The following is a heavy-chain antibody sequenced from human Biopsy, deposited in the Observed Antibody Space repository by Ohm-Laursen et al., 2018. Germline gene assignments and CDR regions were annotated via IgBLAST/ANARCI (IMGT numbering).Heavy chain of an antibody. J-gene: IGHJ6*02. CDR1: GGSISSDY. V-gene: IGHV4-59*01. CDR2: IYYSGST. Sequence: PPGTLSLTCTVSGGSISSDYWSWIRQTPGKGLEWIGYIYYSGSTNYNPSLKSRATISVDTSKNQFSLRLNSVTAADTAVYYCARATNSTGWPYYYFYGMDVWGQGTTVTVSS. D-gene: IGHD2/OR15-2a*01. CDR3: ARATNSTGWPYYYFYGMDV.